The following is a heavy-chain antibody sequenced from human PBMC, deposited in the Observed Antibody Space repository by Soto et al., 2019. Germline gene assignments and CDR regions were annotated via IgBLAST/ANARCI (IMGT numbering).Heavy chain of an antibody. D-gene: IGHD5-12*01. Sequence: GGSLRLSCAASGLTFSSYAMSWVRQAPGKGLEWVSAISGSGGSTYYADSVKGRFTISRDNSKNTLYLQMNSLRAEDTAVYYCAKDVAPRIVATIPNGMDVWGQGTTVTVSS. CDR2: ISGSGGST. CDR1: GLTFSSYA. J-gene: IGHJ6*02. V-gene: IGHV3-23*01. CDR3: AKDVAPRIVATIPNGMDV.